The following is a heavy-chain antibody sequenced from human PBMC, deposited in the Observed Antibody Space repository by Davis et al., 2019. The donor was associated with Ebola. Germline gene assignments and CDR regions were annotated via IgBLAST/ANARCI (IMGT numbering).Heavy chain of an antibody. CDR1: GYTFTGYY. V-gene: IGHV1-2*02. CDR2: INPNSGGT. CDR3: ARGRSWNWFDP. J-gene: IGHJ5*02. Sequence: ASVKVSCKASGYTFTGYYMHWVRQAPGQGLEWMGWINPNSGGTNYAQKFQGRVTITRNTSISTAYMELSSLRSEDTAVYYCARGRSWNWFDPWGQGTLVTVSS. D-gene: IGHD4-17*01.